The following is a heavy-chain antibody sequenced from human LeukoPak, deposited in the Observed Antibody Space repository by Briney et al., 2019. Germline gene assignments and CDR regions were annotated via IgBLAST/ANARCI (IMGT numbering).Heavy chain of an antibody. Sequence: SETLSLTCTVSGYSISSGYYWGWIRQPPGKGLEWIGSIYHRGSTYYNPSLKSRVTISVDTSKNQFSLKLSSVTAADTAVYYCARVSARYSSLLGRYYYYYMDVWGKGTTVTVSS. D-gene: IGHD6-19*01. CDR3: ARVSARYSSLLGRYYYYYMDV. CDR2: IYHRGST. CDR1: GYSISSGYY. J-gene: IGHJ6*03. V-gene: IGHV4-38-2*02.